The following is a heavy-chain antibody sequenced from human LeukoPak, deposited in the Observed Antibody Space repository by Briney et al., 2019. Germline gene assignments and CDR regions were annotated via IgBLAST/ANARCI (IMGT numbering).Heavy chain of an antibody. Sequence: PSETLSLTCTISGGSIGTYYWSWVRQSPGKGLEWIGYIYVTGNRYNPYLQSRVTISVDTSRNQFFLKMSSVTAADTAVYYCARHIGGGIEDMDVWGKGTKVTVSS. J-gene: IGHJ6*03. V-gene: IGHV4-59*08. D-gene: IGHD3-16*02. CDR3: ARHIGGGIEDMDV. CDR1: GGSIGTYY. CDR2: IYVTGN.